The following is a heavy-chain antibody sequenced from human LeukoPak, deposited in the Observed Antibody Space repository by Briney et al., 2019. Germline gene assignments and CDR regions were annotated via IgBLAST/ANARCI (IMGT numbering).Heavy chain of an antibody. CDR2: INSDGSWT. J-gene: IGHJ4*02. CDR1: GNYW. V-gene: IGHV3-74*01. D-gene: IGHD2-2*01. CDR3: VSFYETY. Sequence: GGSLRLSCAASGNYWIHWVRQAPGKGLVWVSHINSDGSWTSYADSVKGRFTISKDNAKDTVYLQMNNLRAEDTAVYYCVSFYETYWGRGTLVTVSS.